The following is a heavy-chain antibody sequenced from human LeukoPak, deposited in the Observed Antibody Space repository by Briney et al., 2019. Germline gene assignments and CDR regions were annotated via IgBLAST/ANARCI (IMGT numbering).Heavy chain of an antibody. J-gene: IGHJ3*02. V-gene: IGHV3-66*01. Sequence: PGGSLRLSCAASGFTVSTNYMSWVRQAPGKGLEWVSVIYSGGSTYYADSVKGRFTISRDNSNNTLYLQMNSLRAEDTAVYYCARDSSSADAFDIWGQGTMVTVSS. CDR2: IYSGGST. CDR3: ARDSSSADAFDI. CDR1: GFTVSTNY. D-gene: IGHD6-6*01.